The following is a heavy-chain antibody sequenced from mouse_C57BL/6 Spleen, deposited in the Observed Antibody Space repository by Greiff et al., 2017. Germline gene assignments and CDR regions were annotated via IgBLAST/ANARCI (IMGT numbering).Heavy chain of an antibody. CDR3: ARPYYYGSTILWYFDV. CDR2: IYPSDSET. J-gene: IGHJ1*03. Sequence: QVQLQQPGAELVRPGSSVKLSCKASGYTFTSYWMDWVKQRPGQGLEWIGNIYPSDSETHYNQKFKDKATLTVDKSSSTAYMQLSSLTSEDSAVXYCARPYYYGSTILWYFDVWGTGTPVTVSS. D-gene: IGHD1-1*01. CDR1: GYTFTSYW. V-gene: IGHV1-61*01.